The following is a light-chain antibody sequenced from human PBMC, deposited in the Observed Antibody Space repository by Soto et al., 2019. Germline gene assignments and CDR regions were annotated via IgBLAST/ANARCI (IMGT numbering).Light chain of an antibody. CDR2: GNS. V-gene: IGLV1-40*01. CDR3: QCYDSSLSGWV. Sequence: QSVLTQPPSVSGAPGQRVTISCTGSSSNIGAGYDVHWYQQLPGTAPKLLIYGNSNRPSGVPDRFSGSKSGTSASLAITGLQAEEEADDYCQCYDSSLSGWVFGGGTKLTVL. CDR1: SSNIGAGYD. J-gene: IGLJ3*02.